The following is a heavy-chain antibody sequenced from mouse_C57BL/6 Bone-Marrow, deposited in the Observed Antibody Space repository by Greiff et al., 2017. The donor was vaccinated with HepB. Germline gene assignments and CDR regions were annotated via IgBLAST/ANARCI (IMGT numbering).Heavy chain of an antibody. Sequence: VQLQQSGPVLVKPGASVKMSCKASGYTFTDYYMNWVKQSHGKSLEWIGVINPYNGGTSYNQKFKGKATLTVDKSSSTAYMELNSLTSEDSAVYYCAIYYGSTDYWGQGTTLTVSS. CDR3: AIYYGSTDY. J-gene: IGHJ2*01. CDR1: GYTFTDYY. D-gene: IGHD1-1*01. CDR2: INPYNGGT. V-gene: IGHV1-19*01.